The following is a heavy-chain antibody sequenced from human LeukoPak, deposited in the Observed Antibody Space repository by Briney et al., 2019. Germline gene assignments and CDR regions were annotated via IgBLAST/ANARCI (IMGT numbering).Heavy chain of an antibody. CDR2: IYTSGST. V-gene: IGHV4-4*07. J-gene: IGHJ4*02. CDR3: ARGGNITMVRGVITPFDY. CDR1: GGSISSYY. Sequence: SETLSLTCTVSGGSISSYYWSWIRQPAGKGLEWIGRIYTSGSTNYNPSLKSRVTMSVDTSKNQFSLKLSSVTAADTAVYYCARGGNITMVRGVITPFDYWGQGTLVTVSS. D-gene: IGHD3-10*01.